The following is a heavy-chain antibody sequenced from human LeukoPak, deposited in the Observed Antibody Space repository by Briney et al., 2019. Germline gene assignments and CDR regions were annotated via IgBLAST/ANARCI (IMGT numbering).Heavy chain of an antibody. CDR1: GGSISSYY. Sequence: KASETLSLTCTVSGGSISSYYWSWIRQPPGKGLEWIGYIYYSGSTNYNPSLKSRVTISVDTSKNQFSLKLSSVTAADTAVYYYARRGYSSGWHYFDYWGQGTLVTVSS. V-gene: IGHV4-59*08. D-gene: IGHD6-19*01. CDR2: IYYSGST. CDR3: ARRGYSSGWHYFDY. J-gene: IGHJ4*02.